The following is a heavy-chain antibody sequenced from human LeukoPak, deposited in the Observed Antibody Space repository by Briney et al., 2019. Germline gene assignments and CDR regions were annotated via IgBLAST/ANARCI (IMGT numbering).Heavy chain of an antibody. CDR3: AKDHWATTASVCVY. CDR2: IRYDGSNK. J-gene: IGHJ4*02. CDR1: GFTFSSYG. D-gene: IGHD3-16*01. V-gene: IGHV3-30*02. Sequence: GGSLRLCCAASGFTFSSYGMHWVRQAPGKGLEWVAFIRYDGSNKYYADSAKGRFTNSRDNSKNTLYLQMNSLRAEDTAVYYCAKDHWATTASVCVYWGQGTLVTVSS.